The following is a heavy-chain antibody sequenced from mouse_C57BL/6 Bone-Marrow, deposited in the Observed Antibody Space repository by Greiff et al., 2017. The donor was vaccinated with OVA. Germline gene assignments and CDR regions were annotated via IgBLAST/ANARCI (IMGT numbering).Heavy chain of an antibody. CDR1: GYTFTDYN. D-gene: IGHD1-1*01. V-gene: IGHV1-18*01. CDR2: INPNNGGT. Sequence: VQLQQSGPELVKPGASVKIPCKASGYTFTDYNMDWVKQSHGKSLEWIGDINPNNGGTIYNQKFKGKATLTVDKSSSTAYMELRSLTSEDTAVYYCARSPITTYYYAMDYWGQGTSVTVSS. CDR3: ARSPITTYYYAMDY. J-gene: IGHJ4*01.